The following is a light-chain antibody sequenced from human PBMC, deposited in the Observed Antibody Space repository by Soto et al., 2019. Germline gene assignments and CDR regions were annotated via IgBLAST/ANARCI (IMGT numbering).Light chain of an antibody. Sequence: QSVLTQSPSASASLGASVKLTCTLSSGHSSYAIAWHQQQPEKGPRYLMKLNSDGSHSKGDGIPDRFSGSSSGAERYLTISSLQSEDEADYYCQTWGTDIVVFGGGTKPTVL. V-gene: IGLV4-69*01. J-gene: IGLJ2*01. CDR1: SGHSSYA. CDR2: LNSDGSH. CDR3: QTWGTDIVV.